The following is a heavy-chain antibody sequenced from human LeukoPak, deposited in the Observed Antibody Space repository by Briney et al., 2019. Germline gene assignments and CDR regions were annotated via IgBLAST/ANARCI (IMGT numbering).Heavy chain of an antibody. J-gene: IGHJ3*02. CDR3: AKDLLHYDSSGHDAFDI. V-gene: IGHV3-23*01. CDR1: GFTFDDYA. Sequence: GGSLRLSCAASGFTFDDYAMHWVRQAPGKGLEWVSAISGSGGSTYYADSVKGRFTISRDNSKNTLYLQMNSLRAEDTAVYYCAKDLLHYDSSGHDAFDIWGQGTMVTVSS. CDR2: ISGSGGST. D-gene: IGHD3-22*01.